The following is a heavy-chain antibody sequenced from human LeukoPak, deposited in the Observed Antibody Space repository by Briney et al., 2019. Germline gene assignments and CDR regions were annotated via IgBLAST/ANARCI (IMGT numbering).Heavy chain of an antibody. J-gene: IGHJ4*02. V-gene: IGHV3-23*01. CDR3: AKSGSGSHRFDY. CDR2: ISGSGGST. CDR1: GFTFSNYD. Sequence: PGGSLRLSCAASGFTFSNYDMSWVRQAPGKGLEWVSAISGSGGSTYYADSVKGRFTISRDNSKNTLSLQMNSLRAADMAVYYCAKSGSGSHRFDYWGQGTLVTVSS. D-gene: IGHD3-10*01.